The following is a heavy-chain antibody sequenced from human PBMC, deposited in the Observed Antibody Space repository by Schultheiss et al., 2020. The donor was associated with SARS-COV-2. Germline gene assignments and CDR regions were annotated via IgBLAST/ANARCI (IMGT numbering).Heavy chain of an antibody. CDR1: GGSFSGYY. CDR2: INHSGST. V-gene: IGHV4-34*01. J-gene: IGHJ1*01. D-gene: IGHD6-13*01. Sequence: SETLSLTCAVYGGSFSGYYWCWIRQPPGKGLEWIVEINHSGSTNYNPSLKSRVTISVDTSKNQYSLKLSCVTAAYTAVYYCARGGYSSSWHQGSEYFQHWGQGTLVTVSS. CDR3: ARGGYSSSWHQGSEYFQH.